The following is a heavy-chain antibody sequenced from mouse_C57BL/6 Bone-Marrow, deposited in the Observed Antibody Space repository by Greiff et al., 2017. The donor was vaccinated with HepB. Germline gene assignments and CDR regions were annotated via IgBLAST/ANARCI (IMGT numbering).Heavy chain of an antibody. Sequence: VKLMESGAELARPGASVKLSCKASGYTFTSYGISWVKQRTGQGLEWIGEIYPRSGNTYYNEKFKGKATLTADKSSSTAYMELRSLTSEDSAVYFCARQLRLLYFDYWGQGTTLTVSS. CDR2: IYPRSGNT. V-gene: IGHV1-81*01. J-gene: IGHJ2*01. CDR3: ARQLRLLYFDY. CDR1: GYTFTSYG. D-gene: IGHD3-2*02.